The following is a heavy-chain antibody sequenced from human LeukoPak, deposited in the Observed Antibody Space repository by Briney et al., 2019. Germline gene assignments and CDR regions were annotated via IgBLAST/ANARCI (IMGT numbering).Heavy chain of an antibody. D-gene: IGHD3-10*01. J-gene: IGHJ4*02. V-gene: IGHV3-23*01. CDR3: AKGTMGRGFGY. Sequence: PGGSLRLSCAASGFTFSSYAMNWVRQAPGKGLEWVSAISGSGGNTYYADSVKGRFTISRDNSKNTQYLQMNSLRAEDTAVYYCAKGTMGRGFGYWGQGTLVTVSS. CDR2: ISGSGGNT. CDR1: GFTFSSYA.